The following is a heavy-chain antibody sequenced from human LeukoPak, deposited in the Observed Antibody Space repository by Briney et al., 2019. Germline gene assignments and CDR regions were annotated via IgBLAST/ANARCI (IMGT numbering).Heavy chain of an antibody. Sequence: SGTLSLTCAVSGASISSSNWWSWVGQPPGKGLEWIGEIYHSGSTNYNPSLKSRVTISVDKSKNQFSLKLSSVTAADTAVYYCARGTVDVVVVAAYFDYWGQGTLVTDSS. CDR1: GASISSSNW. CDR2: IYHSGST. V-gene: IGHV4-4*02. CDR3: ARGTVDVVVVAAYFDY. D-gene: IGHD2-15*01. J-gene: IGHJ4*02.